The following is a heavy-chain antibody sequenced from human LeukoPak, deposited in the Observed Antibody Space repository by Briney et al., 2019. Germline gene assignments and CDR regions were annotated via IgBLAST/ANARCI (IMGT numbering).Heavy chain of an antibody. J-gene: IGHJ5*02. CDR1: GYTFTSYG. V-gene: IGHV1-18*01. D-gene: IGHD6-6*01. CDR3: ARNPFSSCVLLDP. CDR2: ISAYNGNT. Sequence: AAVKVSCKASGYTFTSYGISWVRQAPRQGLEWMGWISAYNGNTNYAQKLQGRVTMTTDTSTSTAYMELRSLRSDDTAVYYCARNPFSSCVLLDPWGQGTRSPSPQ.